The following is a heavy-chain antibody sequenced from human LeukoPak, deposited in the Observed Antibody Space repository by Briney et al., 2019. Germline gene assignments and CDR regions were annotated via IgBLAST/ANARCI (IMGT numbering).Heavy chain of an antibody. CDR2: ISPSGDIT. CDR1: GFTFSSYA. J-gene: IGHJ4*02. CDR3: ARHVVAVGFDY. Sequence: GGSLRLSCAASGFTFSSYAMSWVRQAPGKGLEWVSGISPSGDITYYADSVKGRFTISRDNAKNSLYLQMNSLRAEDTAVYYCARHVVAVGFDYWGQGTLVTVSS. V-gene: IGHV3-23*01. D-gene: IGHD3-22*01.